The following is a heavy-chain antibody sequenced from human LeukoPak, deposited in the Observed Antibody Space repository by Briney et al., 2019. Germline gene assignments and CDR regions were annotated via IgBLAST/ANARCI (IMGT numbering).Heavy chain of an antibody. D-gene: IGHD3-10*01. J-gene: IGHJ4*02. CDR3: ARDRGNSHFDY. CDR2: IWFDGSNK. V-gene: IGHV3-33*01. Sequence: TGGSLRLSCAASRFTFSNYGMHWVRQAPGKGLQWVAFIWFDGSNKYYADSVKGRFTISRDNSKNTLYLQINSLRAEDTAVYYRARDRGNSHFDYWGQGTLVTVSS. CDR1: RFTFSNYG.